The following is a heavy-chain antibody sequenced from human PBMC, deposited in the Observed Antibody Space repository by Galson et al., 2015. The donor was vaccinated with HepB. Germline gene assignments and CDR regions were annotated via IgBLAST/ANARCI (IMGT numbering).Heavy chain of an antibody. D-gene: IGHD5-18*01. CDR1: GFTFDDYT. Sequence: SLRLSCAASGFTFDDYTMHWVRQAPGKGLESASLISWDGGSTYYADSVKGRFTISRDNSKNSLYLQMNSLRTEDTALYYCAKDLFGGAPVLPGGYSYGRVDYYGMDVWGQGTTVTVSS. V-gene: IGHV3-43*01. CDR3: AKDLFGGAPVLPGGYSYGRVDYYGMDV. CDR2: ISWDGGST. J-gene: IGHJ6*02.